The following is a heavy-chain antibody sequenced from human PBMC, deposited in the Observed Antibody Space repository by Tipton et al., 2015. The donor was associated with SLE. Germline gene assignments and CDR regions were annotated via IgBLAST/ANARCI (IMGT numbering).Heavy chain of an antibody. D-gene: IGHD3/OR15-3a*01. CDR1: GFTVSSNY. V-gene: IGHV3-66*01. Sequence: GSLRLSCAASGFTVSSNYMSWVRQAPRKGLEWVSVIYSGGSTYYADSVKGRFTISRDNAKNSLYLQMNSLRGEDTAVYYCARDGLRTEEFDYWGQGTLVTVSS. CDR3: ARDGLRTEEFDY. CDR2: IYSGGST. J-gene: IGHJ4*02.